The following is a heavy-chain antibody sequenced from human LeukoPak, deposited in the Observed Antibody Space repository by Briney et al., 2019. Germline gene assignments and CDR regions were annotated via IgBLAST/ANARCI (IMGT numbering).Heavy chain of an antibody. J-gene: IGHJ4*02. CDR3: AKDRSCTNDICHGDFDY. V-gene: IGHV3-23*01. CDR1: AFTFSSYA. CDR2: ISGSGGST. D-gene: IGHD2-8*01. Sequence: PARSLRLSCAASAFTFSSYAVSWVRQAAGKWLEWVSSISGSGGSTYSADSVKGRFTISRDNSKNTLYLQMNSLRAEDTALYYCAKDRSCTNDICHGDFDYWGQGTLVTVSS.